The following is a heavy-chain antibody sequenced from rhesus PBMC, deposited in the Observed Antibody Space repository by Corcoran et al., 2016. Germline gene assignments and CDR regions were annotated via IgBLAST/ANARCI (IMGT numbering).Heavy chain of an antibody. CDR1: GSTFGDYY. V-gene: IGHV3-59*01. J-gene: IGHJ3*01. CDR2: IRNGGGSK. Sequence: EVQLVESGGGWAKPGGCVSPPAADSGSTFGDYYMHWGRRASGKGLGGGSRIRNGGGSKWYAASGKGRFTISRENAKNTLYLQMDSLRAEDTAVYYCARGSDAFDFWGQGLRVTVSS. CDR3: ARGSDAFDF.